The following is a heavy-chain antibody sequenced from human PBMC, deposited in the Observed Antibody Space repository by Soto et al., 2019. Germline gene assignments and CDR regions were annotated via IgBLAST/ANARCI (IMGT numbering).Heavy chain of an antibody. Sequence: PGGSLRLSCAASGFTVSSNYMSWVRQAPGKGLEWVSVIYSGGSTYYADSVKGRFTISRDNSKNTLYLQMNSLRAEDTAVYYCARDAPDYYDRSGYYSVNAFDIWGQGTMVTVSS. D-gene: IGHD3-22*01. CDR3: ARDAPDYYDRSGYYSVNAFDI. CDR1: GFTVSSNY. CDR2: IYSGGST. V-gene: IGHV3-66*01. J-gene: IGHJ3*02.